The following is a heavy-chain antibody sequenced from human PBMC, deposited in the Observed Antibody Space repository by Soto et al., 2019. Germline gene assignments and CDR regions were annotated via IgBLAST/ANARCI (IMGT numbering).Heavy chain of an antibody. J-gene: IGHJ3*01. V-gene: IGHV3-53*01. CDR1: GLTISGKKY. CDR3: STWHEREHAYDV. CDR2: LYDVDGS. D-gene: IGHD1-1*01. Sequence: DVQLVESGGGLIQPGASLRLSCAAFGLTISGKKYVAWVRQAPGKGLEWVSALYDVDGSFYADSVKGRFTTSSDSSKTTVYLQLNRLRPDDTAVYYCSTWHEREHAYDVWGQGTTFTVSS.